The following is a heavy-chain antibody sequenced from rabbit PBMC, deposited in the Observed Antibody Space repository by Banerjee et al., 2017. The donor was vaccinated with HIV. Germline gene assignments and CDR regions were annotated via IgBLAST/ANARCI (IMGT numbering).Heavy chain of an antibody. J-gene: IGHJ4*01. D-gene: IGHD7-1*01. Sequence: QEQLEESGGDLVKPEGSLTLTCTASGFSFSSSCYMCWVRQAPGKGLEWIACIYTTSSAGTSYASWAKGRFTISKTSWTTVTLQMTSLTAADTATYFCARDLAAVTGWNFGLWGQGTLVTVS. CDR2: IYTTSSAGT. V-gene: IGHV1S45*01. CDR3: ARDLAAVTGWNFGL. CDR1: GFSFSSSCY.